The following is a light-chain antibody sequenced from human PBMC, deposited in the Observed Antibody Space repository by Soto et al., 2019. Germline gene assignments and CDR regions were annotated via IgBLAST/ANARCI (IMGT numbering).Light chain of an antibody. CDR1: ISDVGGYNY. J-gene: IGLJ1*01. CDR2: EVS. V-gene: IGLV2-14*01. CDR3: SSYTSGSTFYV. Sequence: QSALAQPASVSGSPGQSITISCTGTISDVGGYNYASWYQQHPGKAPKLMIYEVSNRPSGVSNRFSGSKSGNTASLTISGLQAEDEADYYCSSYTSGSTFYVFGTGTKVTVL.